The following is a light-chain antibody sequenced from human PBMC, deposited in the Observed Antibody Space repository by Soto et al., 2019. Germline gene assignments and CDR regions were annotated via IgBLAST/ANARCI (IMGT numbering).Light chain of an antibody. CDR2: GAS. J-gene: IGKJ1*01. V-gene: IGKV3-20*01. CDR1: QGVSSSY. CDR3: QYYGSSPTT. Sequence: EIVLTQSPGTLSLSPGERATLSCRASQGVSSSYLGWYQQKPGQAPRLLTYGASSRATGIPDRFRGSGSGTDFTLTISRLEPEDFAVYYCQYYGSSPTTFGQGTKVEVK.